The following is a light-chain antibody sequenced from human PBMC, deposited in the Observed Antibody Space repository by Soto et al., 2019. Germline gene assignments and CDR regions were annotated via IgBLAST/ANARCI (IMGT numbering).Light chain of an antibody. J-gene: IGKJ1*01. CDR2: DAS. CDR1: QSVGSK. Sequence: EIVTTHSPPNLSVTPAERATLSCRASQSVGSKLAWYQQRPGQAPRLLIYDASNRATGIPARFSGSGSGTEFSLTISRLEPEDFAVYYCQQYVSSGTFGQGAKV. V-gene: IGKV3D-15*01. CDR3: QQYVSSGT.